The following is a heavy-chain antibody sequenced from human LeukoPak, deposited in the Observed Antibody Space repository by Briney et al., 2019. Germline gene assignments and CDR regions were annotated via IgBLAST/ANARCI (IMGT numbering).Heavy chain of an antibody. J-gene: IGHJ3*02. V-gene: IGHV3-23*01. CDR3: TKRADTSYASDI. CDR2: ISGSGGST. Sequence: PGGSLRLSCAASGCIFISYAMSWVRQAPGKGLEWVSGISGSGGSTYYADSVKGRFTISKDNSKNTLYLQMNRLRAEDTAIYYCTKRADTSYASDIWGQGTMVTVSS. CDR1: GCIFISYA. D-gene: IGHD2-2*01.